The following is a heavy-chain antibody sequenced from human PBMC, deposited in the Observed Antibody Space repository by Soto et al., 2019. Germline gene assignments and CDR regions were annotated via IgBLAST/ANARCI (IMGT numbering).Heavy chain of an antibody. J-gene: IGHJ4*02. V-gene: IGHV1-69*01. CDR1: GGTLSNYG. Sequence: GXSVKVSYKASGGTLSNYGVSLVRQAPGQGLEWMGGIIPMFGSPNYAQKFQGRVTITADESTTTSYMELRSLISEDTAVYYCATEGQTYYFDYWGQGTLVTVSS. CDR3: ATEGQTYYFDY. CDR2: IIPMFGSP.